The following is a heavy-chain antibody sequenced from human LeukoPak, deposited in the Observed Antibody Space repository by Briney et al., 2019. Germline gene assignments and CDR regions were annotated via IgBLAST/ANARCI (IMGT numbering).Heavy chain of an antibody. CDR3: ARVHGPLDY. J-gene: IGHJ4*02. V-gene: IGHV4-34*01. CDR2: INHSGST. CDR1: GGSFSGYY. Sequence: PSETLSLTCAVYGGSFSGYYWSWIRQPPGKGLEWIGGINHSGSTNYNSSLKSRVPVSVDTSKNQFSLKISSVTAADTAVYFCARVHGPLDYWGQGILVIVSS. D-gene: IGHD4-17*01.